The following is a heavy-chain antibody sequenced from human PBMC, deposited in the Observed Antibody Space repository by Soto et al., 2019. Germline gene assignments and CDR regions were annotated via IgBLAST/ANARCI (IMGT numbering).Heavy chain of an antibody. CDR3: ARGIEPSYYYYMDV. CDR2: IYYGGST. J-gene: IGHJ6*03. V-gene: IGHV4-59*08. CDR1: GGSISSYY. Sequence: QVQLQESGPGLAKPSETLSLTCTVSGGSISSYYWSWIRQPPGKGLEWIGYIYYGGSTNYNPSLKSRVTISVDTSKNQFSLKLSSVTAADTAVYYCARGIEPSYYYYMDVWGKGTTVTVSS. D-gene: IGHD1-26*01.